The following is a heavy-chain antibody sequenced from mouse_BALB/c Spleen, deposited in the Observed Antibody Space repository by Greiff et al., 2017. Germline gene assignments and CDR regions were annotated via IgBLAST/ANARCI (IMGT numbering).Heavy chain of an antibody. CDR3: AKPYYGSSPHWYFDV. CDR2: IWGGGST. CDR1: GFSLTDYG. D-gene: IGHD1-1*01. J-gene: IGHJ1*01. Sequence: QVQLQQSGPGLVAPSQSLSITCTVSGFSLTDYGVSWIRQPPGKGLEWLGVIWGGGSTYYNSALKSRLSISKDNSKSQVFLKMNSLQTDDTAMYYCAKPYYGSSPHWYFDVWGAGTTVTVSS. V-gene: IGHV2-6-5*01.